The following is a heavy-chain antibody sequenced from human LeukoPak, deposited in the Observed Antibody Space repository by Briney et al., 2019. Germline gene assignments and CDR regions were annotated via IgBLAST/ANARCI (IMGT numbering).Heavy chain of an antibody. CDR3: AREGGVYWYDILIGYPTFSYYFDY. CDR2: ISGSGGST. Sequence: GGSLRLSCAASGFTFSSYTMSWVRQAPGKGLEWVSGISGSGGSTYYADSVKGRFTISRDNSENTLYVQMNSLRAEDTAVYYCAREGGVYWYDILIGYPTFSYYFDYWGQGTLVTVSS. J-gene: IGHJ4*02. D-gene: IGHD3-9*01. CDR1: GFTFSSYT. V-gene: IGHV3-23*01.